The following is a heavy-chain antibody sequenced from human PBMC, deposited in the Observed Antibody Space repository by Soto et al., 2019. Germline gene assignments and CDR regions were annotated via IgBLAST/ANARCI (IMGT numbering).Heavy chain of an antibody. CDR3: ARVSYYYDSSGSDQDAFDI. Sequence: GGSLRLSCAASGFTFSSYGMHWVRQAPGKGLEWVAVIWYDGSNKYYADSVKGRFTISRDNSKNTLYLQMNSLRAEDTAVYYCARVSYYYDSSGSDQDAFDIWGQGTMVTVSS. D-gene: IGHD3-22*01. CDR1: GFTFSSYG. V-gene: IGHV3-33*01. J-gene: IGHJ3*02. CDR2: IWYDGSNK.